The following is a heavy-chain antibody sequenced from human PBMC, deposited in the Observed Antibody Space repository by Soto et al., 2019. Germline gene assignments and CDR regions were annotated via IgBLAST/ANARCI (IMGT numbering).Heavy chain of an antibody. J-gene: IGHJ6*02. V-gene: IGHV3-23*01. CDR3: AKVWDYVFWSGYYVPYYYSGMAV. D-gene: IGHD3-3*01. CDR1: GFTFSSSA. CDR2: ISLDGGSA. Sequence: GGSLRLSCAASGFTFSSSAMNWVRQAPGKGLEWVSGISLDGGSAYYADSVKGRFTISRDNSKNTLYLEMNSLRAEDTTVYYCAKVWDYVFWSGYYVPYYYSGMAVGGLGTTVTASS.